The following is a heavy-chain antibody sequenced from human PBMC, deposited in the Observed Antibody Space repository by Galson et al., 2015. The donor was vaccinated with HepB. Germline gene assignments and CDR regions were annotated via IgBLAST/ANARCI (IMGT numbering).Heavy chain of an antibody. CDR1: GGSISSGGYY. CDR2: IYYSGST. Sequence: TLSLTCTVSGGSISSGGYYWSWLRQHPGKGLEWIGYIYYSGSTYYNPSLKSRVTISVDTSKNQFSLKLSSVTAADTAVYYCARGYSSSWSESRFDYWGQGTLVTVSS. V-gene: IGHV4-31*03. CDR3: ARGYSSSWSESRFDY. J-gene: IGHJ4*02. D-gene: IGHD6-13*01.